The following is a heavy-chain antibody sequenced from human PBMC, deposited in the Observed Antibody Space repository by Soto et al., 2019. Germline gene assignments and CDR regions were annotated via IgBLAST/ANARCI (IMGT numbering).Heavy chain of an antibody. CDR1: GYTFTSYG. J-gene: IGHJ3*02. D-gene: IGHD6-19*01. V-gene: IGHV1-18*01. CDR2: ISAYNGNT. CDR3: AGGALNRAVAGRRSAFDI. Sequence: GASVKVSCKASGYTFTSYGISWVRQAPGQGLEWMGWISAYNGNTNYAQKLQGRVTMTTDTSTSTAYMELRSLRSDDTAVYYCAGGALNRAVAGRRSAFDIWGQGTMVTVSS.